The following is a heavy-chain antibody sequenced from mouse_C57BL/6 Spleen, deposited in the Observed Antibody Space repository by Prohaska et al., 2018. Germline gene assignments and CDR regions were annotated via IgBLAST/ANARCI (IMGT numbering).Heavy chain of an antibody. Sequence: EMKLLESGGGLVQPGGSLSLSCAASGFTFTDYYMSWVRQPPGKALEWLGFMINKDNGYTKEYSASVKGRFTIARDNYESILYHQMNALRAEDSATYYCASSTGNLYFDYWGKGTTLTVSS. V-gene: IGHV7-3*01. CDR3: ASSTGNLYFDY. CDR1: GFTFTDYY. CDR2: MINKDNGYTK. D-gene: IGHD4-1*02. J-gene: IGHJ2*01.